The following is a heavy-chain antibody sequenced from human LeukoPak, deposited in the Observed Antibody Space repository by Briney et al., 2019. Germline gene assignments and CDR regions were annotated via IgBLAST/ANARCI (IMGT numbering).Heavy chain of an antibody. Sequence: SQTLSLTCAVSGGSISSGGSSWNWIRQPPGKGLEWIGYIYRSGSTYYNPSLKSRVTISLDRSRNQFSLKLSSVTAADTAVYYCARTYYDILTGYYFDPWGQGTLVTVSS. CDR2: IYRSGST. V-gene: IGHV4-30-2*01. CDR1: GGSISSGGSS. D-gene: IGHD3-9*01. J-gene: IGHJ5*02. CDR3: ARTYYDILTGYYFDP.